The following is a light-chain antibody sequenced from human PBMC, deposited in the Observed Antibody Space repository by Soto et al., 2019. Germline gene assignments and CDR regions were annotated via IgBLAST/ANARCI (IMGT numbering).Light chain of an antibody. CDR1: QRISRN. V-gene: IGKV3-15*01. CDR3: QQYNNWPPWT. Sequence: EIVMTQSPATLSVSPGESATLSCRASQRISRNLAWYQQKPRQAPRLLIYDASTRATAIPARFSGSGSETEFTLTISSLQSEDSAVYYCQQYNNWPPWTFGQGTKVDI. CDR2: DAS. J-gene: IGKJ1*01.